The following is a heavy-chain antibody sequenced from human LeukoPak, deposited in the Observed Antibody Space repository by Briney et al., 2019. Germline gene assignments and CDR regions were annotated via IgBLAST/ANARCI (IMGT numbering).Heavy chain of an antibody. CDR1: GASVSSGSYY. V-gene: IGHV4-61*01. CDR3: ARDETKPAAGLEY. Sequence: PSETLSLTCTVSGASVSSGSYYWTWIRQPPGMGLEWIGYVYYSGTTNYNPPLKSRVTISIYLSKNQFSLKLSSVTAADTAIYYCARDETKPAAGLEYWGQGALVTVSS. D-gene: IGHD6-13*01. J-gene: IGHJ4*02. CDR2: VYYSGTT.